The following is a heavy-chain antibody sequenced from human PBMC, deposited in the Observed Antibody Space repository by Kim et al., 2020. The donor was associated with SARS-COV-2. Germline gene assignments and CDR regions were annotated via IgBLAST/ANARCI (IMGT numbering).Heavy chain of an antibody. D-gene: IGHD6-19*01. CDR2: IIPIFGTA. CDR3: ARDQSRSIAVAGTHDAFDI. CDR1: GGTFSSYA. V-gene: IGHV1-69*13. J-gene: IGHJ3*02. Sequence: SVKVSCKASGGTFSSYAISWVRQAPGQGLEWMGGIIPIFGTANYAQKFQGRVTITADESTSTAYMELSSLRSEDTAVYYCARDQSRSIAVAGTHDAFDIWGQGTMVTVSS.